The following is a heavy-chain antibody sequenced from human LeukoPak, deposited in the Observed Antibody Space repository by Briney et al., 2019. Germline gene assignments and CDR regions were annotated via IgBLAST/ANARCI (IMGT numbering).Heavy chain of an antibody. J-gene: IGHJ4*02. CDR1: GFTFSGSA. V-gene: IGHV3-73*01. CDR2: IRSKANSYAT. Sequence: GVSLRLSCAASGFTFSGSAMHWVRQASGKGLEWVGRIRSKANSYATAYAASVKGRFTISRDDSKSTAYLQMNSLKTEDTAVYYCTRPYCGSTSCYEGYWGQGTLVTVSS. D-gene: IGHD2-2*01. CDR3: TRPYCGSTSCYEGY.